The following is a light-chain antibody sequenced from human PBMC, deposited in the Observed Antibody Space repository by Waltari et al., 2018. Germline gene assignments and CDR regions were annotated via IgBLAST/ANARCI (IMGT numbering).Light chain of an antibody. J-gene: IGKJ3*01. CDR2: KAS. CDR3: QQYDSNSGVFT. CDR1: QTIISW. V-gene: IGKV1-5*03. Sequence: DIQMTQSPSTLSASVGDRVTITCRASQTIISWLAWYQQKPGKAPKLLSYKASTLEIGVPSRFIGRGSGTEFTLIISSLQPDDFATYYCQQYDSNSGVFTFGPGTTVDIK.